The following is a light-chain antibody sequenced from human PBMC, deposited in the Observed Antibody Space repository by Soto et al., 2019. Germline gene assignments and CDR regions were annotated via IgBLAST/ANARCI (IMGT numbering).Light chain of an antibody. J-gene: IGLJ1*01. CDR3: QSYASRLSGYV. V-gene: IGLV1-40*01. CDR2: GNS. CDR1: SSNIGAGYD. Sequence: QSVLTQPPSVSGAPGQRVTISCTGSSSNIGAGYDVHWYQQLPGTAPKLLIYGNSNRPSGVPDRFSGSKSGTSVSLAITGLQAEDEADYCCQSYASRLSGYVFGTGTKVTVL.